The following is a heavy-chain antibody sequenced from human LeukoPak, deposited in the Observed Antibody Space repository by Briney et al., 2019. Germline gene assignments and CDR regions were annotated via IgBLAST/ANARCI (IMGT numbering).Heavy chain of an antibody. Sequence: SQTLSLTCTVSGGSISSGGYYWSWIRQHPGRGLEWIGYIYYSGSTYYDPSLKSRVTISADTSKNHFSLTLSSVTAADTAVYYCARARSAAGNFDYWGQGTLVTVSS. CDR2: IYYSGST. V-gene: IGHV4-31*03. D-gene: IGHD6-13*01. CDR3: ARARSAAGNFDY. CDR1: GGSISSGGYY. J-gene: IGHJ4*02.